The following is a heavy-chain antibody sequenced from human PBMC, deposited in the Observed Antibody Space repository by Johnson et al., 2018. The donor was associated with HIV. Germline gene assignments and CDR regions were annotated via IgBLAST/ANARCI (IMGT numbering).Heavy chain of an antibody. CDR2: IKSQTDGGTT. J-gene: IGHJ3*02. CDR1: GFTFNNAW. D-gene: IGHD3-10*01. Sequence: VQLVESGGGCARPGGSLRLSCAASGFTFNNAWMSWVRQTPGKGLEWVGRIKSQTDGGTTDYAAPVKGRFTISRDDSKNTLYLQMNSLRAEDTALYYCAREGGGFREFGGFDIWGQGTMVTVSS. V-gene: IGHV3-15*05. CDR3: AREGGGFREFGGFDI.